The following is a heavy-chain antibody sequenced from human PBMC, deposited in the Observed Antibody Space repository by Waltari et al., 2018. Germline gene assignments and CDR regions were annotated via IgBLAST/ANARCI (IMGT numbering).Heavy chain of an antibody. D-gene: IGHD3-9*01. Sequence: QVQLQESGPGLVKPSETLSLTCTVSGSSISNNYWNWIRQPAGKVLEWIGRIYASGTTNYNPSLKSRVSVSVDTSKNQFSLNLTSVTAADTAVYYCARGLAFDSWGQGSLVTVSS. CDR3: ARGLAFDS. V-gene: IGHV4-4*07. CDR1: GSSISNNY. CDR2: IYASGTT. J-gene: IGHJ4*02.